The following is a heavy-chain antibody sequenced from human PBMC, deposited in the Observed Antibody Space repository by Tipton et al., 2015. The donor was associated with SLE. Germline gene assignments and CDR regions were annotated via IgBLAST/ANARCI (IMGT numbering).Heavy chain of an antibody. V-gene: IGHV4-31*03. Sequence: TLSLTCTVSGCSISSSSYYWSWIRQHPGKCLEWIGYIYYSGSTYYNPSLKSRVTISVDTSKNPFSLKLSSVTAADTAVYYCARGWYSSSGGGYYFDYWGQGTLVTVSS. J-gene: IGHJ4*02. CDR2: IYYSGST. CDR3: ARGWYSSSGGGYYFDY. D-gene: IGHD6-13*01. CDR1: GCSISSSSYY.